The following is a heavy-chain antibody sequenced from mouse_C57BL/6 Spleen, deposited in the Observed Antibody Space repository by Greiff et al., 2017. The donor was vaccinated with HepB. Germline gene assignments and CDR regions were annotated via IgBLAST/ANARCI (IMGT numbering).Heavy chain of an antibody. CDR1: GYTFTDYE. Sequence: VQLQESGAELVRPGASVTLSCKASGYTFTDYEMHWVKQTPVHGLEWIGAIDPETGGTAYNQKFKGKAILTADKSSSTAYMELRSLTSEDSAVYYCKRFPPLLYYCGSSTGYFDVWGTGTTVTVSS. J-gene: IGHJ1*03. CDR3: KRFPPLLYYCGSSTGYFDV. D-gene: IGHD1-1*01. CDR2: IDPETGGT. V-gene: IGHV1-15*01.